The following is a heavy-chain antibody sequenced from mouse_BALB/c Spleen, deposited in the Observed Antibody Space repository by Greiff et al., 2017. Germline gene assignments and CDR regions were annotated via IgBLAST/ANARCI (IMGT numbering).Heavy chain of an antibody. J-gene: IGHJ4*01. CDR1: GFNIKDTY. CDR2: IDPANGNT. V-gene: IGHV14-3*02. CDR3: ARRRPYYYAMDY. Sequence: VQLQQSGAELVKPGASVKLSCTASGFNIKDTYMHWVKQRPEQGLEWIGRIDPANGNTKYDPKFQGKATITADTSSNTAYLQLSSLASEDTAVYYCARRRPYYYAMDYWGQGTSVTVSS.